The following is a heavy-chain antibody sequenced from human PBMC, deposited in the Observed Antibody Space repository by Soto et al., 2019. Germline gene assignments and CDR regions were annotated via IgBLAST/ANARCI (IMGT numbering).Heavy chain of an antibody. J-gene: IGHJ4*02. V-gene: IGHV3-30*18. D-gene: IGHD4-17*01. CDR3: AKAPKYGDNDGY. CDR2: ISYDGSNK. CDR1: GFTFSSYG. Sequence: LRLSCAASGFTFSSYGMHWVRQAPGKGLEWVAVISYDGSNKYYADSVKGRFTISRDNSKNTLYLQMNSLRAEDTAVYYCAKAPKYGDNDGYWGQGTLVTVSS.